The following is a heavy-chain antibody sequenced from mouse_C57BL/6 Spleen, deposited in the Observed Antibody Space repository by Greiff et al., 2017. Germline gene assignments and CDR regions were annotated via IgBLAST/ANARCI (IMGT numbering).Heavy chain of an antibody. CDR3: ARERDYDGGVEY. D-gene: IGHD2-4*01. J-gene: IGHJ2*01. CDR2: IYPGDGDT. Sequence: QVQLQQSGPELVKPGASVKISCKASGYAFSSSWMNWVKQRPGKGLEWIGRIYPGDGDTNYNGKFKGKATLTADNTSSTAYMQLSSLTSEDSAVYFCARERDYDGGVEYWGQGTTLTVSS. CDR1: GYAFSSSW. V-gene: IGHV1-82*01.